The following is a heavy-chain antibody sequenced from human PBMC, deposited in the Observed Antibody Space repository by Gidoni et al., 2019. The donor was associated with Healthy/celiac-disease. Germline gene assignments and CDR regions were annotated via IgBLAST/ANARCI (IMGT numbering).Heavy chain of an antibody. J-gene: IGHJ4*02. D-gene: IGHD5-18*01. CDR2: INWNGGST. CDR1: GFTFADYG. CDR3: VRDSSYSYGYGFDY. Sequence: EVQLVESGGGVVRPGGSLRLSCAASGFTFADYGMTWVRQAPGKGLEWVSGINWNGGSTGYADSVKGRFTISRDNAKNSLYLQMNSLRAEDTALYYCVRDSSYSYGYGFDYWGQGTLVTVSS. V-gene: IGHV3-20*04.